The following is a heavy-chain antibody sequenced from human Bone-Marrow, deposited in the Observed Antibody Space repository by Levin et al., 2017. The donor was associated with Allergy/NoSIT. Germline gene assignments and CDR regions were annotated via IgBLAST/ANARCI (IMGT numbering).Heavy chain of an antibody. CDR1: GFIFNNYA. Sequence: RPGGSLRLSCSASGFIFNNYAMHWVRQAPGKGLEYVSGISSYGGTTYYADSVKGRFTISGDISKNTLFLQLTSLRPEDTAMYYCVKAKEYCDGSGCQKYYFDYWGQGTLVTVSS. V-gene: IGHV3-64D*06. CDR3: VKAKEYCDGSGCQKYYFDY. D-gene: IGHD2-15*01. J-gene: IGHJ4*02. CDR2: ISSYGGTT.